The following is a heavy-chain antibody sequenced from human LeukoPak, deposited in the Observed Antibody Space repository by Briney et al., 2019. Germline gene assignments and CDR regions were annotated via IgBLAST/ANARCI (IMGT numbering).Heavy chain of an antibody. J-gene: IGHJ4*02. CDR2: ISGSGMST. Sequence: PGGSLRLSCAASGFTFGSYAMSWVRQAPGKGLEWVSAISGSGMSTYYGDSVKGRFNVSRDDSKNTLYLQMNSLRVEDTAVYYCVIDIARDMIRGFAFFDYWGQGTPVTVSP. D-gene: IGHD3-10*01. CDR3: VIDIARDMIRGFAFFDY. V-gene: IGHV3-23*01. CDR1: GFTFGSYA.